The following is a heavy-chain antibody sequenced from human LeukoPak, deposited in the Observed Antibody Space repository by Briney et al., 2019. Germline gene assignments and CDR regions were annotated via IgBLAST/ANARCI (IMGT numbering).Heavy chain of an antibody. V-gene: IGHV3-30*18. CDR3: AKDGDCGGGGCFPNNFNY. J-gene: IGHJ4*02. D-gene: IGHD2-15*01. CDR2: ISSDGSGK. CDR1: GFMFSSYG. Sequence: GRSLRLSCAASGFMFSSYGMHWVRRAPGKGLEWVAVISSDGSGKNYADSVKGRFTMSRDNSKNTLYLQMNSLRTEDTAVYYCAKDGDCGGGGCFPNNFNYWAQGTLVTVSS.